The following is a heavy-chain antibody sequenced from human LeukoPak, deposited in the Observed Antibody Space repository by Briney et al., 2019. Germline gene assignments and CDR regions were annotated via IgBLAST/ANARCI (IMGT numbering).Heavy chain of an antibody. CDR2: IYYSGT. Sequence: PSETLSLTCTVSGGSISSGDYYWGWIRQPPGKGLEWIGSIYYSGTYNNSSLKSRVTISVDTSKNQFSLRLSSVAAADTAVYYCARHKPYSPDAFDIWGQGTMVTVSS. CDR3: ARHKPYSPDAFDI. D-gene: IGHD2-15*01. V-gene: IGHV4-39*01. J-gene: IGHJ3*02. CDR1: GGSISSGDYY.